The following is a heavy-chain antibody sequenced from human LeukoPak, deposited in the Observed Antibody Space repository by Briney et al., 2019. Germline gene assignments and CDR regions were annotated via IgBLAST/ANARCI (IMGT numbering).Heavy chain of an antibody. CDR3: ARRDDSSSWYWFDP. D-gene: IGHD6-13*01. CDR1: GYTFNRYG. Sequence: PEASVKVSCKASGYTFNRYGISWVRQAPGQGPEWMGWISAYNGNTNYAQKLQGRVTMTTDTSTSTAYMELRSLRSDDTAVYYCARRDDSSSWYWFDPWGQGTLVTVSS. CDR2: ISAYNGNT. V-gene: IGHV1-18*01. J-gene: IGHJ5*02.